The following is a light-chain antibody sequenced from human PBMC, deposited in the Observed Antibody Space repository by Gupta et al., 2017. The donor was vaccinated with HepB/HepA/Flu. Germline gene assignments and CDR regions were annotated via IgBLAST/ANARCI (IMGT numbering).Light chain of an antibody. J-gene: IGKJ4*01. CDR1: QSVSSN. CDR3: QQYNKWPPFT. Sequence: EIVMTQSPATLSVSPGERATLSCRASQSVSSNLAWYQQKPGQAPRLLIYGAFTRASDIPARFSGSGAGKEFTLTINSRQSEDFAVYYCQQYNKWPPFTFGGGTKVEIK. CDR2: GAF. V-gene: IGKV3-15*01.